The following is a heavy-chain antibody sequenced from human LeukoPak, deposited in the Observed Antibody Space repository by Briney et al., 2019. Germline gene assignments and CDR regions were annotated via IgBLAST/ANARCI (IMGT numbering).Heavy chain of an antibody. V-gene: IGHV3-23*01. CDR3: AKIYDILTGYYFDY. J-gene: IGHJ4*02. Sequence: PGGSLRLSCAASGFTFSSYAMSWVRQAPGKGLEWVSAISGSGGSTYYADSVKGRFTISRDNSKNTLCLQMNSLRAEDTAVYYCAKIYDILTGYYFDYWGQGTLVTVSS. CDR2: ISGSGGST. CDR1: GFTFSSYA. D-gene: IGHD3-9*01.